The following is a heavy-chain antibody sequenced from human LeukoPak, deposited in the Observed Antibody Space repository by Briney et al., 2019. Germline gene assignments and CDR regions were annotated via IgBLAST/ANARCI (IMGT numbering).Heavy chain of an antibody. V-gene: IGHV4-59*08. J-gene: IGHJ4*02. CDR2: IFYTGGT. CDR1: GGSMSPYY. CDR3: ARLGFCRGDNCLDDY. D-gene: IGHD2-15*01. Sequence: SETLSLTCTVSGGSMSPYYWSWMRQPPGKGPEYVGYIFYTGGTKYNPSLKRRVTVSLDTSKNQFSLKLSSVTATDTAVYYCARLGFCRGDNCLDDYWGQGTLVTVSS.